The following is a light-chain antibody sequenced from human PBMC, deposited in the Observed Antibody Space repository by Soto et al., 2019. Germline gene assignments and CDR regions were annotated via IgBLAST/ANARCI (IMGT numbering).Light chain of an antibody. V-gene: IGLV1-40*01. CDR2: GNS. Sequence: QSVLTQPPSVSGAPGQRVTISCTGSSSNIGAGYDVPWYQQLPGTAPKLLISGNSNRPSGVPDRFSGSKSGTSASLAITGLQAEDEADYYCQSYDSSLSAYVVFGGGTKLTVL. CDR1: SSNIGAGYD. J-gene: IGLJ2*01. CDR3: QSYDSSLSAYVV.